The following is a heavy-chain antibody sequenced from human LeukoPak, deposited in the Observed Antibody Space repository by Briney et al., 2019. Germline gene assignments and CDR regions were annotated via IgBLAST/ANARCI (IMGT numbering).Heavy chain of an antibody. J-gene: IGHJ4*02. CDR2: INQDGSEK. Sequence: GGSLRLSCEASGFTFRDYWMSWVRQAPGKGLEWVANINQDGSEKNYVDSVKGLFTISRDNTKNSLYLQMNSLRAEDTALYCCARGYSLGYWGQGTLVTVSS. D-gene: IGHD1-26*01. CDR1: GFTFRDYW. V-gene: IGHV3-7*05. CDR3: ARGYSLGY.